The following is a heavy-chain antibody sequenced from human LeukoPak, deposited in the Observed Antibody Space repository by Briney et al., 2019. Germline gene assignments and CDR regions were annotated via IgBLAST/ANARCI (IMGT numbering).Heavy chain of an antibody. D-gene: IGHD3-16*01. Sequence: PSETLSLTCTVSSGSINSYYWGWVRPPAGRGLEWIGRIYTTGKTDYNPSLKSRLTMSVDTSKGQFSLNLRSVTAADTAIYYCARHGYTASHYFLDFWSQGTLVTVSS. V-gene: IGHV4-4*07. CDR2: IYTTGKT. J-gene: IGHJ4*02. CDR1: SGSINSYY. CDR3: ARHGYTASHYFLDF.